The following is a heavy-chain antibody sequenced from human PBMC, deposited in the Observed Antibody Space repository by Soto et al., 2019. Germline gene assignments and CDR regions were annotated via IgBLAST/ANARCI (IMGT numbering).Heavy chain of an antibody. D-gene: IGHD4-17*01. J-gene: IGHJ1*01. CDR2: IIPIFGTA. Sequence: SVKVSCKASGGTFSSYAISWVRQAPGQGLEWMGGIIPIFGTANYAQKFQGRVTITADKSTSTAYMGLSSLRSEDTAVYYCATLSTTVLTGYFQHWGQGTLVTVSS. CDR3: ATLSTTVLTGYFQH. CDR1: GGTFSSYA. V-gene: IGHV1-69*06.